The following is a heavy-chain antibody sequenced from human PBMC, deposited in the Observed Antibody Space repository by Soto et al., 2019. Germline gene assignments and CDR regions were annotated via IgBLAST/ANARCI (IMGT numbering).Heavy chain of an antibody. V-gene: IGHV4-4*02. CDR1: GGSISSSNW. CDR3: ARVSGSYYYGMDV. Sequence: PSETLSLTCAVSGGSISSSNWWSWVRQPPGKGLEWIGEIYHSGSTNYNPSLKSRVTISVDKSKNQFSLKLNSVTAADTAVYYWARVSGSYYYGMDVWGQGTTVTVAS. J-gene: IGHJ6*02. CDR2: IYHSGST.